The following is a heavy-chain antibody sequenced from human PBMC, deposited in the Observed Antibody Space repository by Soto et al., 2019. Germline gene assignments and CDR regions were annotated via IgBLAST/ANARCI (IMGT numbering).Heavy chain of an antibody. D-gene: IGHD3-22*01. J-gene: IGHJ4*02. V-gene: IGHV1-69*13. CDR2: IIPIFGTA. CDR3: AADYYDTSGYYFAY. CDR1: GGTFSSYA. Sequence: SVKVSCKASGGTFSSYAITWLRQAPGQGLEWMGGIIPIFGTANYAQKFQGRVTITADESTSTAYMELSSLRSEDTAVYYCAADYYDTSGYYFAYWGQGTLVTVSS.